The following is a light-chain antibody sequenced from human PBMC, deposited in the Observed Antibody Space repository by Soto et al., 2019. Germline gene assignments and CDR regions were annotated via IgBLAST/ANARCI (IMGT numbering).Light chain of an antibody. CDR2: RNY. Sequence: QSVLTQPPSAAGTPGQRVSISCSGSSDNLESKTVNWYQQLPGTAPKLLIYRNYQRPSGVPDRFSGSKSGTSASLAISGLKSEDEADYYCTSYATGDTFAFGGGTKLTVL. CDR3: TSYATGDTFA. V-gene: IGLV1-44*01. CDR1: SDNLESKT. J-gene: IGLJ2*01.